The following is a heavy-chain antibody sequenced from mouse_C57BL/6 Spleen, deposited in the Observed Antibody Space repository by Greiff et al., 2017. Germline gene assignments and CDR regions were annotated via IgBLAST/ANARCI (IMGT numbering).Heavy chain of an antibody. CDR1: GYTFTDYN. Sequence: EVQLQQSGPELVKPGASVKMSCKASGYTFTDYNMHWVKQSHGKSLEWIGYINPNNGGTSYNQKFKGKATLTVNKSSSTAYMELRSLTSDDSAVYYCALTVTVPWFAYWGQGTLVTVSA. D-gene: IGHD4-1*01. CDR2: INPNNGGT. CDR3: ALTVTVPWFAY. J-gene: IGHJ3*01. V-gene: IGHV1-22*01.